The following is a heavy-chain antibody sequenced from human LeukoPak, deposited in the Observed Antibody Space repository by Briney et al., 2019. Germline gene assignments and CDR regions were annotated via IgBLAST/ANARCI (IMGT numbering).Heavy chain of an antibody. D-gene: IGHD6-13*01. Sequence: AETLSLTCTVCGGSISSSSYYGGWVRQPPGRGGEGIGSIYYRGSTYYTPSLNSRVTLSVDTSKTQFSLKLSSVTAADTAVYYCARRVAAVGDYWGPGTLVTVSS. V-gene: IGHV4-39*01. J-gene: IGHJ4*02. CDR2: IYYRGST. CDR1: GGSISSSSYY. CDR3: ARRVAAVGDY.